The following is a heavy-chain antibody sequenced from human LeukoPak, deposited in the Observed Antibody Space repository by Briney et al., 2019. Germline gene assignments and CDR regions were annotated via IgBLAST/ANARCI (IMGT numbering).Heavy chain of an antibody. V-gene: IGHV3-23*01. J-gene: IGHJ4*02. CDR1: GFTFSSYA. Sequence: GSLRLSCAASGFTFSSYAMSWVRQAPGKGLEWVSAISGSGGSTNYADSVKGRFTISRDNSKNTLYLQVNSLRAEDTAVYYCAKDPNSGSYLDYWGQGTLVTVSS. CDR2: ISGSGGST. CDR3: AKDPNSGSYLDY. D-gene: IGHD1-26*01.